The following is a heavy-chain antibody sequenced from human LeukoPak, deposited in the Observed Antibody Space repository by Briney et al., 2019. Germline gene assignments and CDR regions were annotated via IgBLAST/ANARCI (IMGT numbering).Heavy chain of an antibody. J-gene: IGHJ5*02. CDR1: GFTFNNYG. D-gene: IGHD6-6*01. CDR3: ARGDVAALDP. V-gene: IGHV3-30*02. Sequence: GGSLRLSCAASGFTFNNYGMHWVRQAPGKGLEWVAFIRYDGKNKYYADSVKARFTISRDNAKNSLYLQMNSLRAEDTAVYYCARGDVAALDPWGQGTLVTVSS. CDR2: IRYDGKNK.